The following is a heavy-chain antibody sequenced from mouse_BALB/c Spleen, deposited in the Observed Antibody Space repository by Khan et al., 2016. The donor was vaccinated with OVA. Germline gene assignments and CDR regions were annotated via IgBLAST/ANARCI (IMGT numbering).Heavy chain of an antibody. J-gene: IGHJ2*01. CDR3: ARTHER. CDR2: INPSSGYT. Sequence: QIQLVQSGAELARPGASVKMSCKASGYTFTSYTMHWVQQRPGKGLEWIGYINPSSGYTKYNQKFKDQATLTADKSSSTAYMQLSSLTSEDSAVYYCARTHERGGQGTTPT. CDR1: GYTFTSYT. V-gene: IGHV1-4*01.